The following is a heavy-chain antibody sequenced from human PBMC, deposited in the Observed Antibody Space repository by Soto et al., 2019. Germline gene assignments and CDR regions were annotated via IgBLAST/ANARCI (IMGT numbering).Heavy chain of an antibody. CDR2: ISGSGGST. V-gene: IGHV3-23*01. CDR1: GFTFSSYA. J-gene: IGHJ3*02. D-gene: IGHD3-22*01. Sequence: GGSLRLSCAASGFTFSSYAMSWVRQAPGKGLEWVSAISGSGGSTYYADSVKGRFTISRDNSKNTLYLQMNSLRAEDTAVYYCAKYFFIVREYYYDSSGYYLGNDAFDIWGQGTMVTVSS. CDR3: AKYFFIVREYYYDSSGYYLGNDAFDI.